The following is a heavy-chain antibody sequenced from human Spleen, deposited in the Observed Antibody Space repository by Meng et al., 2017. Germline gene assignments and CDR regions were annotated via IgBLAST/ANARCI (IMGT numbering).Heavy chain of an antibody. CDR3: AKDDVAADLTYYYYGVDV. D-gene: IGHD6-19*01. CDR1: GFTFDDYA. Sequence: GESLKISCVVSGFTFDDYAMHWVRQAPGKGLEWISLISWDGGSAYCADSVKGRFTVSRDNSKNSLFLEMTSLRPEDTALYYCAKDDVAADLTYYYYGVDVWGQGTTVTVSS. V-gene: IGHV3-43D*03. J-gene: IGHJ6*02. CDR2: ISWDGGSA.